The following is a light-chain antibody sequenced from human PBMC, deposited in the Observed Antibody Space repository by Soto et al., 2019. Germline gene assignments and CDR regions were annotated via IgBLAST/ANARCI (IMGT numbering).Light chain of an antibody. CDR1: QSVRSSS. CDR2: GAS. V-gene: IGKV3-20*01. CDR3: QPYGTSPYT. Sequence: EIVLTQSPGTLSLSPGERATLSCRASQSVRSSSLAWYQQKPGQAPRLLIYGASSRATGIPDRFSGSGSGTDFTLTISRLEPEDFAVYYCQPYGTSPYTFGQGTKLEIK. J-gene: IGKJ2*01.